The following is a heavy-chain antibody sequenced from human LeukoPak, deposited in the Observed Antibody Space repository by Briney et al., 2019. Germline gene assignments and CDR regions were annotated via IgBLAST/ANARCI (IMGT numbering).Heavy chain of an antibody. D-gene: IGHD3-3*01. CDR2: IIPVFGTA. CDR3: ARVRFLEWLDFDY. J-gene: IGHJ4*02. Sequence: SVKVSCKASGGTFSSYAISWVRQAPGQGLEWMGGIIPVFGTANYAQKFQGRVTITADESTSTAYMELSSLRSEDTAVYYCARVRFLEWLDFDYWGQGTLVTVSS. V-gene: IGHV1-69*13. CDR1: GGTFSSYA.